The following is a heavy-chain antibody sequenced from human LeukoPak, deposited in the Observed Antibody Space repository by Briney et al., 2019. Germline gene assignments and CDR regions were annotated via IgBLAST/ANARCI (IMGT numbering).Heavy chain of an antibody. Sequence: GGSLRLSCAASGFTFSSYAMSWVRQAPGKGLEWVSAISGSGGSTYYADSVKGRFTISRDNSKYTLYLQMNSLRAEDTAVYYCAKDTGPQWLVRGNYFDYWGQGTLVTVSS. CDR1: GFTFSSYA. D-gene: IGHD6-19*01. V-gene: IGHV3-23*01. CDR3: AKDTGPQWLVRGNYFDY. J-gene: IGHJ4*02. CDR2: ISGSGGST.